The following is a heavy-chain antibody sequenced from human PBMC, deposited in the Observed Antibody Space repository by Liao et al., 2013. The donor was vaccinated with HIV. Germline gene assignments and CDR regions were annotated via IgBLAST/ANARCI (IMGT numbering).Heavy chain of an antibody. CDR1: GGSVSSGSYF. CDR3: ARGAFNWGSSNYFDY. J-gene: IGHJ4*02. V-gene: IGHV4-61*02. Sequence: QVQLQESGPGLVKPSQTLSLTCTVSGGSVSSGSYFWSWIRQPAGKGLECIGRIFSSGTTNYNPSLKSRVTISVDTSKNQFSLKLSSVTAADTAVYYCARGAFNWGSSNYFDYWGQGTLVTVSS. D-gene: IGHD7-27*01. CDR2: IFSSGTT.